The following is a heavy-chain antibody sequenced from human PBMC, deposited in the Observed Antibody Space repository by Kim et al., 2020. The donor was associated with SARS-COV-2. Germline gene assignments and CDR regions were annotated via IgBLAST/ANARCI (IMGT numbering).Heavy chain of an antibody. D-gene: IGHD3-10*01. V-gene: IGHV4-30-2*01. CDR3: ARGFARLWFGELVWFDP. Sequence: KSRVTISVDRATNQFSLKLSSVTAADTAVYYCARGFARLWFGELVWFDPWGQGTLVTVSS. J-gene: IGHJ5*02.